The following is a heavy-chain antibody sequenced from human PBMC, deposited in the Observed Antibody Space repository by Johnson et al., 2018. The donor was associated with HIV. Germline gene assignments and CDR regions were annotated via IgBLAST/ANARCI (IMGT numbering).Heavy chain of an antibody. J-gene: IGHJ3*02. Sequence: QVQLVESGGGLVQSGGSLRLSCAASGFTFSSYAMHWVRQAPGKGLEWVAVISYDGSNKYYADSVKGRFTISRDNSKNTLYLQMNSLRAEDTAVYYCAKDRAARHDAFDIWGQGTMVTVSS. CDR2: ISYDGSNK. D-gene: IGHD6-6*01. CDR1: GFTFSSYA. V-gene: IGHV3-30*04. CDR3: AKDRAARHDAFDI.